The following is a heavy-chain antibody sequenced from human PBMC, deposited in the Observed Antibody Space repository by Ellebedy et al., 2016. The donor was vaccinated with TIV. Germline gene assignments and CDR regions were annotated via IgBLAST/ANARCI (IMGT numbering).Heavy chain of an antibody. CDR1: GFTFSGYW. V-gene: IGHV3-7*03. D-gene: IGHD5-12*01. Sequence: GESLKISCAASGFTFSGYWMSWVRQAPGKGLDWVASIKPDGSVTYYVDSVEGRFTISRDNARNSLYLQMNSLRAEDTAVYYCARDTRYDLVDYWGQGTLVTVSS. J-gene: IGHJ4*02. CDR2: IKPDGSVT. CDR3: ARDTRYDLVDY.